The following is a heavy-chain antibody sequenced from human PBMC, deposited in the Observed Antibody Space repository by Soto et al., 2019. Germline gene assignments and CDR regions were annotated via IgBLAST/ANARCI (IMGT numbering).Heavy chain of an antibody. Sequence: GASGKVSCKTSGYTFTGYYMHWVRQAPGQGLEWKGWINPNSGGTNYAQKFQGWVTMTRDTSISTAYMELSRLRSDDTAVYYCAREGIGYCSGGSCWIDYWGQGTLVTVSS. V-gene: IGHV1-2*04. CDR2: INPNSGGT. D-gene: IGHD2-15*01. CDR1: GYTFTGYY. J-gene: IGHJ4*02. CDR3: AREGIGYCSGGSCWIDY.